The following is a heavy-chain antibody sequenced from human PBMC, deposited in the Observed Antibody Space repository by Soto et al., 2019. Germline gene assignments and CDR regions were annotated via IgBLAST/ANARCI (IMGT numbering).Heavy chain of an antibody. V-gene: IGHV4-39*02. D-gene: IGHD5-18*01. Sequence: QLQLQESGPGLVKPSETLSLTCTVSGGSISSSSYYWGWIRQPPGKGLEWIGSIYYSGSTYYNPSLTSRVTISVDTSKNQFSLKLSSVTAADTAVYYCAREEYSYGTGWFDPWGQGTLVTVSS. CDR3: AREEYSYGTGWFDP. J-gene: IGHJ5*02. CDR2: IYYSGST. CDR1: GGSISSSSYY.